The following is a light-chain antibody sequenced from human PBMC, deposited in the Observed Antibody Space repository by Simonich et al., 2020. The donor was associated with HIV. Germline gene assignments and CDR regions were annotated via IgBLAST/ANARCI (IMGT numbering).Light chain of an antibody. CDR2: AAG. J-gene: IGKJ2*01. V-gene: IGKV1-NL1*01. Sequence: DIQMTQSPSSLSAYVGNRAPITCRASHDISNSLAVYQQTAGKDPKLLLYAAGSLDSVVPSRFSGSGSGTGYTLTIGSLQPEDFATYYCQQYYGTPTFGQGTKLEIK. CDR1: HDISNS. CDR3: QQYYGTPT.